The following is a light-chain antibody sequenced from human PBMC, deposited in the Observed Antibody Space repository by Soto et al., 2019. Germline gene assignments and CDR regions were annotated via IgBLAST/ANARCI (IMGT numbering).Light chain of an antibody. CDR2: KAS. Sequence: DIQMTQSPSTLSASVGDRVTITCRASQSISSWLAWYQQKPGKAPKLLIYKASSLESGVPSRFSGSGSGTEFTLTISSLQPEDFALYYCHQYKSWPPGTFGQGTNVDIK. J-gene: IGKJ2*01. CDR3: HQYKSWPPGT. CDR1: QSISSW. V-gene: IGKV1-5*03.